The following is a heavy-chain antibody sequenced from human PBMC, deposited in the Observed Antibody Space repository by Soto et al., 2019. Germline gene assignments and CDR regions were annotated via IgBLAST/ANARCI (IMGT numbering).Heavy chain of an antibody. Sequence: QVQLVQSGAEVKKPGASVKVSCKASGYTFTGNYMHWVRQAPGQGLEWMGWINPNSGGTNDAQKFQGRVTVTRDTSISTAYMELSRVRSDDTAVYYCARDGDSSSPLDIWGQGTMVTVSS. J-gene: IGHJ3*02. CDR3: ARDGDSSSPLDI. V-gene: IGHV1-2*02. CDR2: INPNSGGT. D-gene: IGHD6-6*01. CDR1: GYTFTGNY.